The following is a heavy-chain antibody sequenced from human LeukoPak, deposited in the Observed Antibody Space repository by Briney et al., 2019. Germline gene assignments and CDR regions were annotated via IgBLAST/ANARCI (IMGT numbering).Heavy chain of an antibody. Sequence: PGGSLRLSCAASGFTFSSYSMNWVRQAPGKGLEWVSYISSSSSTIYYADSVKGRFTISRDNAKNSLYLQMNSLRAEDTAVYYCARNKSEQWYTWGGYYYYGMDVWGQGTTVTVSS. CDR1: GFTFSSYS. CDR2: ISSSSSTI. V-gene: IGHV3-48*01. D-gene: IGHD6-19*01. CDR3: ARNKSEQWYTWGGYYYYGMDV. J-gene: IGHJ6*02.